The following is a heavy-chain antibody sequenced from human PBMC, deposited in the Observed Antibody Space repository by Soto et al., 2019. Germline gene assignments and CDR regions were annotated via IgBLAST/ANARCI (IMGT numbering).Heavy chain of an antibody. D-gene: IGHD3-3*01. CDR2: ISGSGGST. V-gene: IGHV3-23*01. CDR1: GFTFSSYA. J-gene: IGHJ4*02. Sequence: GGSLRLSCAASGFTFSSYAMSWVRQAPGKGLEWVSAISGSGGSTYYADSVKGRFTISRDNSKNTLYLQMNSLRAEDTAVYYCAKVLNAAVRFLEWLLPYFDYWGQGTLVTVSS. CDR3: AKVLNAAVRFLEWLLPYFDY.